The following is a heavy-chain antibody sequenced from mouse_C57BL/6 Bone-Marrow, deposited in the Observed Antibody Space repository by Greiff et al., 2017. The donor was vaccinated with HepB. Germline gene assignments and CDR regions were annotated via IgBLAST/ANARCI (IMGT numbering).Heavy chain of an antibody. CDR1: GFNIKDDY. J-gene: IGHJ3*01. V-gene: IGHV14-4*01. CDR3: TTPQWLRQGKDWFGY. Sequence: EVQLQQSGAELVRPGASVKLSCTASGFNIKDDYMHWVKQRPEQGLEWIGWIDPENGDTEYASKFQGKATITADTSSNTAYLQLSSLTSEDTAVYDCTTPQWLRQGKDWFGYWGKGTLVTVSA. CDR2: IDPENGDT. D-gene: IGHD2-2*01.